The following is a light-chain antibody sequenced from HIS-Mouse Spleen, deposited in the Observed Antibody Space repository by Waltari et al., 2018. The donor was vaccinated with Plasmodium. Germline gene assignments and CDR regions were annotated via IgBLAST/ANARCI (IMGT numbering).Light chain of an antibody. CDR1: SSDVGSYNL. CDR2: EGS. CDR3: QVWDSSSDHPV. J-gene: IGLJ2*01. Sequence: QSALTQPASVSGSPGQSITISCTGTSSDVGSYNLVSWYQQPPGKAPKRMIYEGSTRPSGVSNRFSGSKSGNTASLTISRVEAGDEADYYCQVWDSSSDHPVFGGGTKLTVL. V-gene: IGLV2-14*02.